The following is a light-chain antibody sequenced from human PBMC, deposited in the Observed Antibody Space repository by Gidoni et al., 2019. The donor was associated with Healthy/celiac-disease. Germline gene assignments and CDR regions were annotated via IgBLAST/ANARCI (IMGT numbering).Light chain of an antibody. V-gene: IGLV1-40*01. CDR3: QSYDSSLSGYV. CDR2: GNS. CDR1: SSNTGAGYD. J-gene: IGLJ1*01. Sequence: QSVLTQPPSVSGAPGQRAPISCTGSSSNTGAGYDVHWNQQIPGTAPKLLIYGNSKRPSGVPDRFSGSKSGTSASLAITGLQAEDEADYYCQSYDSSLSGYVFGTGTKVTAL.